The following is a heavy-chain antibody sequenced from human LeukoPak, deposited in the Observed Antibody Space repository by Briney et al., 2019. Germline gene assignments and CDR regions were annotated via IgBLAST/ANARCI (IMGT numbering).Heavy chain of an antibody. V-gene: IGHV1-2*02. CDR3: ARDWYGSGSSHAFDI. D-gene: IGHD3-10*01. Sequence: EASVKVSCKASGYTFTGYYMHWVRQAPGQGLEWMGWINPNSGGTNYAQKFQGRVTMTRDTSISTAYMELSRLRSDDTAVYYCARDWYGSGSSHAFDIWGQGTMVTVSS. CDR2: INPNSGGT. CDR1: GYTFTGYY. J-gene: IGHJ3*02.